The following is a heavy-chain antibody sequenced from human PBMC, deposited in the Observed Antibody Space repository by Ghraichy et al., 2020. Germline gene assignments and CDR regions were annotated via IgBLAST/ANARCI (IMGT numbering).Heavy chain of an antibody. J-gene: IGHJ4*02. CDR1: GFTFSSYG. D-gene: IGHD6-19*01. CDR3: AAGDSSGWYYFDY. Sequence: GESLNISCAASGFTFSSYGMHWVRQAPGKGLEWVAVIWYDGSNKYYADSVKGRFTISRDNSKNTLYLQMNSLRAEDTAVYYCAAGDSSGWYYFDYWGQGTLVTVSS. CDR2: IWYDGSNK. V-gene: IGHV3-33*01.